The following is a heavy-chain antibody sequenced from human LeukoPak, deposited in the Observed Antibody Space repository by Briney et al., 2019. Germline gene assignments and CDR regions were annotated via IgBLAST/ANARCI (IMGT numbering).Heavy chain of an antibody. Sequence: GGSLRLSCAASGFTFSSYSMNWVRQAPGKGLEWVAVISYDGSNKYYADSVKGRFTISRDNSKNTLYLQMNSLRAEDTAVYYCAKDHGNMAVAGSFDYWGQGTLVTVSS. V-gene: IGHV3-30*18. D-gene: IGHD6-19*01. CDR2: ISYDGSNK. J-gene: IGHJ4*02. CDR3: AKDHGNMAVAGSFDY. CDR1: GFTFSSYS.